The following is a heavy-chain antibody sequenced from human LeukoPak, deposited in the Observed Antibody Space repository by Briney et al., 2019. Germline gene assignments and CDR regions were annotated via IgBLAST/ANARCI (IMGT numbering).Heavy chain of an antibody. J-gene: IGHJ6*03. D-gene: IGHD3-3*01. CDR3: ARASDFWSGAYYYSMDV. CDR2: LNWNGGST. Sequence: GGSLRLSCTASGFTFDDYGMSWVRQAPGKGLEWVSGLNWNGGSTGYADSVKGRFTISRDNAKNSLYLQMNSLRAEDTAVYYCARASDFWSGAYYYSMDVWGKGTTVTVSS. CDR1: GFTFDDYG. V-gene: IGHV3-20*04.